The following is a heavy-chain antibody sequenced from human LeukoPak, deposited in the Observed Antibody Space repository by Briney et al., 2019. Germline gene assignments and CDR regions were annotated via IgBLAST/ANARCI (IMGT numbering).Heavy chain of an antibody. Sequence: SETLSLTCAVSGGSISDNYWSWIRQPPGKGLEWIGYAYYSGHTNYNSSLKSRVTMSLDTSKSQFSLRLSSVTAADTAVYFCARHPFATPFDYWGPGTLVTVSS. CDR2: AYYSGHT. CDR3: ARHPFATPFDY. V-gene: IGHV4-59*08. J-gene: IGHJ4*02. CDR1: GGSISDNY. D-gene: IGHD2-15*01.